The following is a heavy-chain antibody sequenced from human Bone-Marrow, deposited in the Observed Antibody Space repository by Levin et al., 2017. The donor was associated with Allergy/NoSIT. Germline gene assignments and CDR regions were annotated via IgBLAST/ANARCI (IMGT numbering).Heavy chain of an antibody. J-gene: IGHJ4*02. CDR1: GYTFTGYY. CDR3: ARVHTGYTTGWDFDY. Sequence: GESLKISCKASGYTFTGYYMHWVRHAPGQGLEWLGRINPNSGGTNYAQKFQGRVTMTTDTSISTAYMELSRLRSDDTAIYYCARVHTGYTTGWDFDYWGQGTLVTVSS. CDR2: INPNSGGT. V-gene: IGHV1-2*06. D-gene: IGHD6-19*01.